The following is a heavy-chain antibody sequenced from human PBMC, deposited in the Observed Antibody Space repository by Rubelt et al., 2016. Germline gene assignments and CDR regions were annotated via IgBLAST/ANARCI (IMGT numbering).Heavy chain of an antibody. J-gene: IGHJ4*02. D-gene: IGHD6-13*01. CDR1: GGSFSGYY. V-gene: IGHV4-34*01. CDR2: INHSGST. Sequence: QVQLQQWGAGLLKPSETLSLTCAVYGGSFSGYYWSWIRQPPGKGLEWIGEINHSGSTNYNPSLKSRVNISVDTSKKQFSLKLSAGTAADTAVYYCARGNGSPPLDYWGQGTLVTVSS. CDR3: ARGNGSPPLDY.